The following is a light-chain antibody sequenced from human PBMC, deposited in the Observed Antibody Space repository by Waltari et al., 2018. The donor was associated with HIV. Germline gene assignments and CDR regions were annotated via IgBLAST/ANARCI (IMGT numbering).Light chain of an antibody. Sequence: QSVLTQPPSVSAAPGQKVTISCSGSTSNIGKNYVSWYKKLPDPAPKLIIYDNNKLPSGIPDRISGSKSGTAATLAITGLQTGDEADYYCGTWDSSVSAGVFGGGTKVTVL. CDR2: DNN. J-gene: IGLJ3*02. CDR1: TSNIGKNY. CDR3: GTWDSSVSAGV. V-gene: IGLV1-51*01.